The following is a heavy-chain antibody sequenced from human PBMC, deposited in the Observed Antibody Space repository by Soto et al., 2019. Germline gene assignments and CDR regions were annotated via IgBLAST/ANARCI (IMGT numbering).Heavy chain of an antibody. CDR1: GGTFSSYA. D-gene: IGHD1-7*01. CDR2: IIPIFGTA. V-gene: IGHV1-69*01. J-gene: IGHJ6*02. CDR3: ARVPRTGTTLWGYDMDV. Sequence: QVQLVQSGAEVKKPGSSVKVSCKASGGTFSSYAISWVRQAPGQGLEWMGGIIPIFGTANYAQKFQGRVTITADESTSTAYMELSSLRSEDTAVYYCARVPRTGTTLWGYDMDVWGQGTTVTVSS.